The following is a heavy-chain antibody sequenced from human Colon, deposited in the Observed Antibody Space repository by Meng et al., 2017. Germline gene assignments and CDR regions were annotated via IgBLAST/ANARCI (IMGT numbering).Heavy chain of an antibody. D-gene: IGHD2-2*01. V-gene: IGHV3-21*01. CDR1: GFTFSGFS. CDR2: ITGDSTYI. J-gene: IGHJ4*01. CDR3: TRGWMPE. Sequence: EVELGGSGGGLVKPGESLRLSCAASGFTFSGFSLSWVRQAPGKGLEWVSSITGDSTYIYYADSVKGRFTVSRDNAKNSLYLQMNSLRADDTAVYYCTRGWMPEWGQGTLVTVSS.